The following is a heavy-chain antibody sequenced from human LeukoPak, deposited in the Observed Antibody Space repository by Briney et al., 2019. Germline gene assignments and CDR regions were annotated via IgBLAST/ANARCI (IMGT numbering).Heavy chain of an antibody. D-gene: IGHD3-9*01. CDR1: GYTFTGYY. Sequence: ASVKVSCKASGYTFTGYYMHWVRQAPGQGLEWMGWINPNSGDTNYAQKFQGRVTMTRDTSTSTVYMELSSLRSEDTAVYYCARGTHILTAYYYYYGMDVWGQGTTVTVSS. J-gene: IGHJ6*02. V-gene: IGHV1-2*02. CDR3: ARGTHILTAYYYYYGMDV. CDR2: INPNSGDT.